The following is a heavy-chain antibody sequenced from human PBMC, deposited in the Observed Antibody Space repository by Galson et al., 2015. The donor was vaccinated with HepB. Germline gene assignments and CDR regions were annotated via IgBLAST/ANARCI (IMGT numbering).Heavy chain of an antibody. CDR3: AGDTSGYLYYFDY. J-gene: IGHJ4*01. CDR1: GFTFANYA. D-gene: IGHD3-22*01. CDR2: ISWNSGSI. Sequence: SLRLSCAASGFTFANYAMHWVRQAPGKGLEWVSGISWNSGSIGYADSVKGRFTISRDNAKNSLYLQMNSLRAEDTALYYCAGDTSGYLYYFDYWGQGTLVTVSS. V-gene: IGHV3-9*01.